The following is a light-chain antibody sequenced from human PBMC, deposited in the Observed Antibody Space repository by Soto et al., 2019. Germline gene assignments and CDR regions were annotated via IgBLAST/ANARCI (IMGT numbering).Light chain of an antibody. J-gene: IGKJ5*01. CDR3: QPYQNWPLIT. Sequence: EIVMTQSPGTLSVSPGERVTFSCRASQRVSSNLAWYQQKPGQTPRLLIYGASTRATGIPDRFSGSGSGTEFTLTISSLQSEDFADYYCQPYQNWPLITFGQGTRLENK. CDR1: QRVSSN. CDR2: GAS. V-gene: IGKV3-15*01.